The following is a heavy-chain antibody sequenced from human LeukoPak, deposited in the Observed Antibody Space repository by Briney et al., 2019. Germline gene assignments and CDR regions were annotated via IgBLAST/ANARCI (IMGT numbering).Heavy chain of an antibody. V-gene: IGHV4-39*07. D-gene: IGHD3-22*01. CDR3: ARAVVIHWYFDL. Sequence: SETLSLTCTVSGGSISSSSYYWGWIRQPPGKGLEWIGSIYYSGSTYYNPSLKSRVTISVDTSKNQFSLKLSSVTAADTAVYYCARAVVIHWYFDLWGRGTLVTVSS. CDR2: IYYSGST. CDR1: GGSISSSSYY. J-gene: IGHJ2*01.